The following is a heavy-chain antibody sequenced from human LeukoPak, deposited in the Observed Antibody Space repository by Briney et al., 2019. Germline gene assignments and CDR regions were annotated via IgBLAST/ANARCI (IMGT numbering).Heavy chain of an antibody. CDR3: ARDWVKGWFDP. Sequence: SETLSLTCAVYGGSFSGYYWSWIRQPPGKGLEWIGEINHSGSTNYNPSLKSRVTISVDTSKNQFSLKLSSVTAADTAVYYCARDWVKGWFDPWGQGTLVTVSS. J-gene: IGHJ5*02. CDR2: INHSGST. CDR1: GGSFSGYY. D-gene: IGHD7-27*01. V-gene: IGHV4-34*01.